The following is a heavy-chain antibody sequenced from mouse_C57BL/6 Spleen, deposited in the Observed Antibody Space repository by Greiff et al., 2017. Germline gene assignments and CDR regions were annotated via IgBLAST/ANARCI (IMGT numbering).Heavy chain of an antibody. D-gene: IGHD3-2*02. V-gene: IGHV1-5*01. J-gene: IGHJ4*01. CDR2: IYPGNSDT. Sequence: VQLQQSGTVLARPGASVKMSCKTSGYTFTSYWMHWVKQRPGQGLEWIGAIYPGNSDTSYNQKFKGKAKLTAVTSASTAYRELSSLTNEDSAVYYCTREVDSSGFSYYYAMDYWGQGTSVTVSS. CDR1: GYTFTSYW. CDR3: TREVDSSGFSYYYAMDY.